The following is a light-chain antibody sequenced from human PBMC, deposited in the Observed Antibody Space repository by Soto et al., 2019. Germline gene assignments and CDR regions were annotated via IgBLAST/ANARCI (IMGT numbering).Light chain of an antibody. Sequence: EIVLTQSPGTLSLSPGERATLSCRASQSVSSDYVAWYQQKPGQAPRLLIYGASSRATDIPDRFSGSGSGTGVILTISRLEPEDFAVYHCQQYGSSPITFGQGTRLEIK. CDR3: QQYGSSPIT. V-gene: IGKV3-20*01. CDR1: QSVSSDY. J-gene: IGKJ5*01. CDR2: GAS.